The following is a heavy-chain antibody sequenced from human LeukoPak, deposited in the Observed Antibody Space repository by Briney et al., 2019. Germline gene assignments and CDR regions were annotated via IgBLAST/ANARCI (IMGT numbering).Heavy chain of an antibody. CDR3: ARGGAGRGYSYGQGDYYYMDV. Sequence: ASVKVSCKASGYTFTSYGISWVRQAPGQGLEWMGWISAYNGNTNYAQKLQGRVTMTTDTSTSTAYMELRCLRSDDTAVYYCARGGAGRGYSYGQGDYYYMDVWGKGNTVSVSS. CDR2: ISAYNGNT. V-gene: IGHV1-18*01. D-gene: IGHD5-18*01. CDR1: GYTFTSYG. J-gene: IGHJ6*03.